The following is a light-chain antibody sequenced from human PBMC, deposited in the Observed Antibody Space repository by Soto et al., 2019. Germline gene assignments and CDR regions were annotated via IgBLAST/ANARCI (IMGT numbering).Light chain of an antibody. CDR3: QQYDNLPLT. Sequence: DIQMTQSPSSLSASVGDRVTITCQASQDIANYLNWYQQKAGRAPKFLIYDASNLETGVPSRFSGSGSGTDFTLTIRSLQPEDIATYYCQQYDNLPLTFGGGTKVEIK. CDR1: QDIANY. CDR2: DAS. V-gene: IGKV1-33*01. J-gene: IGKJ4*01.